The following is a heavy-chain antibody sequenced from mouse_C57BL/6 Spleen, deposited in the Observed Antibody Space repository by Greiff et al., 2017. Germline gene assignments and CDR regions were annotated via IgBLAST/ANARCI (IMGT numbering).Heavy chain of an antibody. CDR3: ARSRGPYYFDD. Sequence: VQLQQSGAELVRPGSSVKLSCKASGYTFTSYWMHWVKQRPIQGLEWIGNIDPSDSETHYNQKFKDKATLTVDKSSSTAYMQRSSLTSEDSAVYDCARSRGPYYFDDWGQGTTLTVSS. V-gene: IGHV1-52*01. CDR2: IDPSDSET. D-gene: IGHD3-3*01. J-gene: IGHJ2*01. CDR1: GYTFTSYW.